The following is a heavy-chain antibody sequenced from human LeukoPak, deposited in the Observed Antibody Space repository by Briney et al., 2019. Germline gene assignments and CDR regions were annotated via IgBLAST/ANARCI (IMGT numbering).Heavy chain of an antibody. D-gene: IGHD6-19*01. V-gene: IGHV3-48*01. J-gene: IGHJ6*02. CDR3: ARAFMAGVYYYGMDV. CDR2: ISSRSSTV. Sequence: GGSLRLSCAASRFTFSSYNMDWVRQAPGKGLEWISYISSRSSTVYYADSVKGRFTISRDNAKNSLDLQMNSLRAEDTAVYFCARAFMAGVYYYGMDVWGQGTTVTVSS. CDR1: RFTFSSYN.